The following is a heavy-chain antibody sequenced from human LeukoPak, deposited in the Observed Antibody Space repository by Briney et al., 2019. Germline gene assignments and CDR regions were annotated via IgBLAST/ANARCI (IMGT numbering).Heavy chain of an antibody. CDR3: AKDHNAGYSSRWYWGAPRAFNGMDV. CDR1: GFTFDDYA. D-gene: IGHD6-13*01. Sequence: GGSLRLSCAASGFTFDDYAMHWVRQAPGKGLEWVSGISWNSGSIGYADSVKGRFTISRDNSKNTLYLQMNSLRAEDTAVYYCAKDHNAGYSSRWYWGAPRAFNGMDVWGQGTTVTVS. J-gene: IGHJ6*02. CDR2: ISWNSGSI. V-gene: IGHV3-9*01.